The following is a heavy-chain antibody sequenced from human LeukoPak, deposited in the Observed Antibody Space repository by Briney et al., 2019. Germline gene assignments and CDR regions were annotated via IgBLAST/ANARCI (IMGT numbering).Heavy chain of an antibody. V-gene: IGHV3-49*04. CDR3: TRARLVGYCTSTSCYGGSYFDY. D-gene: IGHD2-2*01. CDR2: IRSRAYGGTT. J-gene: IGHJ4*02. CDR1: GFTFGDYA. Sequence: PGGSLRLSCTASGFTFGDYAMSWVRQAPGKGLEWVGFIRSRAYGGTTEYAASVKGRFTISRDDSKSIAYLQMNSLKTEDTAVYYCTRARLVGYCTSTSCYGGSYFDYWGQGTVVAVSS.